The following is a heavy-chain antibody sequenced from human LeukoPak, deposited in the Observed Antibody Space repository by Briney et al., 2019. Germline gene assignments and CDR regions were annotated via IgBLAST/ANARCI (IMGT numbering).Heavy chain of an antibody. J-gene: IGHJ4*02. CDR1: GFTFSSYA. V-gene: IGHV3-7*01. CDR2: IKQDGSEK. CDR3: ARERSGSNQN. Sequence: GGSLRLSCAASGFTFSSYAMSWVRQAPGKGLEWVANIKQDGSEKSYVDSVKGRFTISRDNAKNSLYLQMNSLRTEDTAVYYCARERSGSNQNWGQGTLVSVSS. D-gene: IGHD3-10*01.